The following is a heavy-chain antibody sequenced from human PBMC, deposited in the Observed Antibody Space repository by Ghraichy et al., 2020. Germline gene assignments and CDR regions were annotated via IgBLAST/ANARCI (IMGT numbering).Heavy chain of an antibody. CDR2: ISSGNAYI. D-gene: IGHD6-19*01. J-gene: IGHJ4*02. V-gene: IGHV3-21*01. CDR3: ARGPGSSGWLLGY. Sequence: GGSLRLSCAASGFTFNTYSMNWVRQAPGKGLEWVSSISSGNAYIYYADSVKGRFTISRDNAKNSLYLQMNSLRAEDTAVYYCARGPGSSGWLLGYWGQGTFVTVAS. CDR1: GFTFNTYS.